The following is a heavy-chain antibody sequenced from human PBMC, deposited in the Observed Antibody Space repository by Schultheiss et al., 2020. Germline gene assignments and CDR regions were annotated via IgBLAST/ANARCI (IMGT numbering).Heavy chain of an antibody. CDR2: ISYDGSNK. CDR1: GFTFSSYG. V-gene: IGHV3-30*03. J-gene: IGHJ5*02. CDR3: ASGGALVP. D-gene: IGHD3-16*01. Sequence: GGSLRLSCAASGFTFSSYGMHWVRQAPGKGLEWVAVISYDGSNKYYADSVKGRFTISRDNSKNTLYLQMNSLRAEDTAVYYCASGGALVPWGQGTLVTVSS.